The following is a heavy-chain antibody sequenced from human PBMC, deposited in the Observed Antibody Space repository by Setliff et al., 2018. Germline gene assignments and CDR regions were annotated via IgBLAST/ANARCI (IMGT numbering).Heavy chain of an antibody. Sequence: PGGSLRLSCAASGFTFSSYSMNWVRQAPGKGLEWVSYISTSSSIIYYADSVKGRFTISRENYKNSLYLQMNSLRAEDTAVYYCARDHAYGSRFYYYYYGMDVWGQGTTVTVSS. CDR3: ARDHAYGSRFYYYYYGMDV. J-gene: IGHJ6*02. CDR2: ISTSSSII. D-gene: IGHD3-10*01. CDR1: GFTFSSYS. V-gene: IGHV3-48*01.